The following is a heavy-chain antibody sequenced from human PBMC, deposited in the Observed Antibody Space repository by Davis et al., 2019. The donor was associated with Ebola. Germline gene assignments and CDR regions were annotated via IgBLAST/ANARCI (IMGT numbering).Heavy chain of an antibody. CDR1: GYTFTGYY. Sequence: ASVKVSCKASGYTFTGYYMHWVRQAPGQGLEWMGWINPNSGGTNYAQKFQGWVTMTRDTSISTAYMELSSLRSEDTAVYYCARVIVGYGMDVWGQGTTVTVSS. CDR3: ARVIVGYGMDV. V-gene: IGHV1-2*04. D-gene: IGHD1-26*01. J-gene: IGHJ6*02. CDR2: INPNSGGT.